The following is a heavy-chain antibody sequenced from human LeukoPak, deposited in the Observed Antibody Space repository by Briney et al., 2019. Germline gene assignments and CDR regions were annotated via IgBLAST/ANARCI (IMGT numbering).Heavy chain of an antibody. CDR2: IWFDGSNK. CDR1: GFTFSSYG. CDR3: AKPPDYYDSSGYLADY. V-gene: IGHV3-30*02. J-gene: IGHJ4*02. Sequence: GGSLRLSCAASGFTFSSYGMHWVRQAPGKGLEWVAVIWFDGSNKYYGDSVKGRFTISRDNSKNTLYLQMNSLRAEDTAVYYCAKPPDYYDSSGYLADYWGQGTLVTVSS. D-gene: IGHD3-22*01.